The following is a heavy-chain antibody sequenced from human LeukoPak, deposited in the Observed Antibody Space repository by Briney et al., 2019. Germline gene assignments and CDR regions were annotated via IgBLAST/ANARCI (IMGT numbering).Heavy chain of an antibody. CDR1: GFTFSSYA. J-gene: IGHJ4*02. D-gene: IGHD3-22*01. V-gene: IGHV3-23*01. Sequence: GGSLRLSCAASGFTFSSYAMSWFRQAPGKGLEWVSVISGSGGSTYHADSVKGRLTISRDNSRNTLYLQMNSLRAEDTAVYYCAKRATYYYDSSGYYHFDYWGQGTLVTVSS. CDR3: AKRATYYYDSSGYYHFDY. CDR2: ISGSGGST.